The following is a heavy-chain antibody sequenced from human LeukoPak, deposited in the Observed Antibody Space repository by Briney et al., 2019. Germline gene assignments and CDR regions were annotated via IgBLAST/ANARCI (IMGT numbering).Heavy chain of an antibody. D-gene: IGHD4-17*01. J-gene: IGHJ4*02. CDR1: GFTFSSYE. CDR3: ARGEDYGTNSFDY. Sequence: GGSLRLSCAASGFTFSSYEMNWVRQAPGKGLGWVSYITTSGRTIYYADSVKDRFTISRDNAKNSLYLQMNSLRAEDTAVYYCARGEDYGTNSFDYWGQGTLVTVSS. CDR2: ITTSGRTI. V-gene: IGHV3-48*03.